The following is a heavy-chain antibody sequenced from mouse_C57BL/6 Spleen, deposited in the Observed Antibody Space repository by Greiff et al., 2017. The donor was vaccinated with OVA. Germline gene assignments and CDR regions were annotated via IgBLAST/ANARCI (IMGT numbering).Heavy chain of an antibody. V-gene: IGHV1-61*01. Sequence: QVQLQQPGAELVRPGSSVKLSCKASGYTFTSYWMDWVKQRPGQGLEWIGNINPSNSETHYNQKFKDKATLTVDKSSSTAYMQLSSLTSEDSAVDYCARLKWGGNYFDYWGQGTTVTVSS. CDR3: ARLKWGGNYFDY. J-gene: IGHJ2*01. CDR2: INPSNSET. D-gene: IGHD1-3*01. CDR1: GYTFTSYW.